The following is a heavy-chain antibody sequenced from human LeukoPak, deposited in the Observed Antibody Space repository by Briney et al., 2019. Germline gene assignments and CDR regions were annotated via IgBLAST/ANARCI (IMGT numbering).Heavy chain of an antibody. V-gene: IGHV3-21*01. CDR1: GFTFSSDS. D-gene: IGHD6-19*01. Sequence: GGSLRLSCAATGFTFSSDSMNWVRQAPGKGLEWVSSISSSSNYIFYADSVKGRFTISRDNAKNSLYLQMNSLGVEDTAVYYCARGGVSIAVTGTGGFDYWGQGTLVTVSS. J-gene: IGHJ4*02. CDR2: ISSSSNYI. CDR3: ARGGVSIAVTGTGGFDY.